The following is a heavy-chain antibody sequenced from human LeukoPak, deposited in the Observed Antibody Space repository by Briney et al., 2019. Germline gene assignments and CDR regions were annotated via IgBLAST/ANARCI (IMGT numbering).Heavy chain of an antibody. Sequence: GGSLRLSCAASGFTFSSYAMSWVRQAPGKGLEWVSTISGSDNSTYYADSVKGRFTISRDNSKNTLYLQMNSLRAEDTAVYYCAKDRGWTPQHDWGQGTLVTVSS. D-gene: IGHD6-19*01. V-gene: IGHV3-23*01. CDR1: GFTFSSYA. J-gene: IGHJ4*02. CDR2: ISGSDNST. CDR3: AKDRGWTPQHD.